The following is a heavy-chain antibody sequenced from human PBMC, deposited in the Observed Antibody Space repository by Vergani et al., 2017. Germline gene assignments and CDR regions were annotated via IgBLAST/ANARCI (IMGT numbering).Heavy chain of an antibody. CDR1: GGTFSSYA. CDR2: IIPIFGTA. J-gene: IGHJ6*02. V-gene: IGHV1-69*01. CDR3: ASAGKINVDXAMGWGQYYYGMDV. D-gene: IGHD5-18*01. Sequence: QVQLVQSGAEVKKPGSSVKVSCKASGGTFSSYAISWVRQAPGQGLEWMGGIIPIFGTANYAQKFQGRVTITADESTSTAYMELSSLRSEDTAVYYCASAGKINVDXAMGWGQYYYGMDVWGQGP.